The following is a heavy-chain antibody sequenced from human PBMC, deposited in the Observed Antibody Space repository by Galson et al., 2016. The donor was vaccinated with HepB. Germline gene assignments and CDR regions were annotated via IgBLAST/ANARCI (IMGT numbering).Heavy chain of an antibody. CDR3: ASFGGVIAYDAFDI. D-gene: IGHD3-16*02. J-gene: IGHJ3*02. CDR1: GFTFSSYG. Sequence: SLRLSCAASGFTFSSYGIHWVRQAPGKGLEWVALISYDGSNKYYADSVKGRFTIFRDNSKNTLYLQMNSLRVEDTAVYYCASFGGVIAYDAFDIWGQGTMVTVSS. CDR2: ISYDGSNK. V-gene: IGHV3-30*03.